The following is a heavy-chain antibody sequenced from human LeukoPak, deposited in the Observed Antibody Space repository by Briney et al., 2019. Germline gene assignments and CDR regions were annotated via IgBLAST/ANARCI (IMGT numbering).Heavy chain of an antibody. J-gene: IGHJ4*02. CDR2: LSNSGGSGGST. CDR3: AREEGADGTSGINS. D-gene: IGHD4-23*01. Sequence: GGSLRLSCAASGFTFSTYAMSWVRQAPGKGLEWVSALSNSGGSGGSTYYADSVKGRFTISRDNSKSTLYLQLSSLRAEDTAVYYCAREEGADGTSGINSWGQGTLVIVSS. V-gene: IGHV3-23*01. CDR1: GFTFSTYA.